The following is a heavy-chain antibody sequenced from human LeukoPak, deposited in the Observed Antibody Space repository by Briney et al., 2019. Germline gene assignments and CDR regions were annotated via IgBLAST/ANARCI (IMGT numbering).Heavy chain of an antibody. CDR2: IYYSGST. CDR1: GGSINNYW. D-gene: IGHD2-15*01. Sequence: PSETLSLTCSVSGGSINNYWWNWIRQPPGKGLEWIGYIYYSGSTSYNPSLKSRLTISVDTSLNQFSLKLNSVTAADTAVYYCARYCSGGDCYSKALDYWGQGILVTVSS. CDR3: ARYCSGGDCYSKALDY. V-gene: IGHV4-59*01. J-gene: IGHJ4*02.